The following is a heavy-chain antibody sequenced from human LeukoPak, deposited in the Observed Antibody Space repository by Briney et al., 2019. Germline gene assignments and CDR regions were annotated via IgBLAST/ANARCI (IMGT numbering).Heavy chain of an antibody. J-gene: IGHJ6*03. D-gene: IGHD3-10*01. CDR3: ARRSSEGYYYYYMDV. Sequence: SETLSLTCSVSGGSVSSGSFYWSWIRQPPGKGLEWIGYIYCSGSTNYNPSLKSRVTISVDTSKNQFSLKLSSVTAADTAVYFCARRSSEGYYYYYMDVWGKGTTVTVSS. V-gene: IGHV4-61*01. CDR2: IYCSGST. CDR1: GGSVSSGSFY.